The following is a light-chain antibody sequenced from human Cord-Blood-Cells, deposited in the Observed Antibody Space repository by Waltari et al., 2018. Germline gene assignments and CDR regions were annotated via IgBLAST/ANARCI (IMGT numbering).Light chain of an antibody. CDR2: DVS. J-gene: IGLJ2*01. Sequence: QSALTQPASVSGSPGQSITISCTGPSSDVGGYNYVSRYQQHPGKAPKLIIYDVSNRPSGVSNRFSGSKSGNTASLTISGLQAEDEADYYCSSYTSSSTYVVFGGGTKLTVL. V-gene: IGLV2-14*01. CDR3: SSYTSSSTYVV. CDR1: SSDVGGYNY.